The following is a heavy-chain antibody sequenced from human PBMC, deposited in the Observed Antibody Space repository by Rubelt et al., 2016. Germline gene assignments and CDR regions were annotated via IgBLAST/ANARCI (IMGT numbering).Heavy chain of an antibody. CDR2: INHRGGT. J-gene: IGHJ6*04. CDR3: ARAIVAVVTKNYYGMGG. D-gene: IGHD3-3*01. Sequence: QVHLQESGPGLVKPSETLSLTCTVSGGPFSSDSYDWDWIRQPPGMGLEWIGGINHRGGTHFNPSLKSRVTLSIETSKGQFSLRQTSGIAAETGVFYCARAIVAVVTKNYYGMGGGGNGTTVTVSS. V-gene: IGHV4-39*07. CDR1: GGPFSSDSYD.